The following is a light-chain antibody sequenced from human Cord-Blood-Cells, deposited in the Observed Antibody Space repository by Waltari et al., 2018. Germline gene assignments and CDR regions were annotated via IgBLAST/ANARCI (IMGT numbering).Light chain of an antibody. CDR1: SSDVGGYNY. CDR2: DVS. J-gene: IGLJ2*01. Sequence: QSALTQPRSVSGSPGQSVTISCTGTSSDVGGYNYVSWYQTHPGKAPKLMIYDVSKRPSVVPDRLSGSKSGNAASLTISGLQAEDEADYYCCSYAGSYTYVVFGGGTKLTVL. CDR3: CSYAGSYTYVV. V-gene: IGLV2-11*01.